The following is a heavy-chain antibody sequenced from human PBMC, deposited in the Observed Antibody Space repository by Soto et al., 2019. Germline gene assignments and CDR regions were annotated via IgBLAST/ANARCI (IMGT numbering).Heavy chain of an antibody. Sequence: SETLSLTCTVSGGSISTYYWSWIRQPPGKGLEWIGLIYYSGSTTYNPSLKSRVAISGDTSKNQFSLKLRSVTAADTAVYYCARGGCSSASCYADDAFDFWGQGTMVTVSS. CDR2: IYYSGST. J-gene: IGHJ3*01. CDR3: ARGGCSSASCYADDAFDF. CDR1: GGSISTYY. D-gene: IGHD2-2*01. V-gene: IGHV4-59*01.